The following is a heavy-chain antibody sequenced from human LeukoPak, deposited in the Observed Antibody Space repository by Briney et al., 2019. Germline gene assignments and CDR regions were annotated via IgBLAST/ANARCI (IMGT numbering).Heavy chain of an antibody. Sequence: GASVKVSCKASGYTFTSYGISWVRQAPGQGLEWMGGIIPIFGTANYAQKFQGRVTITADKSTSTAYMELSSLRSEDTAVYYCARDLYTMIERSPDDAFDIWGQGTMVTVSS. CDR1: GYTFTSYG. D-gene: IGHD3-22*01. CDR2: IIPIFGTA. V-gene: IGHV1-69*06. CDR3: ARDLYTMIERSPDDAFDI. J-gene: IGHJ3*02.